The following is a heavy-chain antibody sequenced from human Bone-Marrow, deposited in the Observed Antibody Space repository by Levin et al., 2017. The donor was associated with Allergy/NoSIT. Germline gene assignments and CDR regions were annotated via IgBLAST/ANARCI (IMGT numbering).Heavy chain of an antibody. D-gene: IGHD6-19*01. Sequence: GGSLRLSCAASGFTFSSYWMHWVRQAPGKGLVWVSRINSDGSSTSYADSVKGRFTISRDNAKNTLYLQMNSLRAEDTAVYYCARVPGSGWYYFDYWGQGTLVTVSS. CDR2: INSDGSST. CDR3: ARVPGSGWYYFDY. CDR1: GFTFSSYW. J-gene: IGHJ4*02. V-gene: IGHV3-74*01.